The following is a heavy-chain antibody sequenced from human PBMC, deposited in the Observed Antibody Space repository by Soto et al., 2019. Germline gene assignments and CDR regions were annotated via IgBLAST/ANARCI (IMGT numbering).Heavy chain of an antibody. V-gene: IGHV3-30-3*01. Sequence: QVQLVESGGGVVQPGRSLRLSCAASGFTFRSYPMHWVRQAPGKGLEWVALISHDGIKKYYTDSVKGRFTISRDNSNNSLYLEVNSLRADDTAVYYCSRGCRRSACCSPVGYYCFGMDGWGQGTRVTVSS. CDR1: GFTFRSYP. D-gene: IGHD3-10*01. CDR3: SRGCRRSACCSPVGYYCFGMDG. J-gene: IGHJ6*02. CDR2: ISHDGIKK.